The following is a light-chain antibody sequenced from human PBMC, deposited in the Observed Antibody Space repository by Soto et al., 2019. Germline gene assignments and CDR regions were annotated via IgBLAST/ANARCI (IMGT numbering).Light chain of an antibody. V-gene: IGLV4-69*01. CDR3: QTWGTGIRV. CDR1: SGHRSYA. Sequence: QLVLTQSPSASASLGASVKLTCTLSSGHRSYAIAWHQQQPGRGPRFLIKVNSDGSHNKGDGIPDRFSGSSSGAERYLTVSSLQSEDEADYYCQTWGTGIRVFGGGTKLTVL. CDR2: VNSDGSH. J-gene: IGLJ2*01.